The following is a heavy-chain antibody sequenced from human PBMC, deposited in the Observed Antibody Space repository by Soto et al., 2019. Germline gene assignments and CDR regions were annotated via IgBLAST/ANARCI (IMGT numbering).Heavy chain of an antibody. D-gene: IGHD3-3*01. CDR3: AAEGLGVVIAGNY. CDR2: IVVGSGNT. V-gene: IGHV1-58*01. Sequence: SVKVSCKASGFTFTSSAVQWVRQARGQRLEWIGWIVVGSGNTNYAQKFQERVTITRDMSTSTAYMELSSLRSEDTAVYYCAAEGLGVVIAGNYWGQGTLVTVSS. J-gene: IGHJ4*02. CDR1: GFTFTSSA.